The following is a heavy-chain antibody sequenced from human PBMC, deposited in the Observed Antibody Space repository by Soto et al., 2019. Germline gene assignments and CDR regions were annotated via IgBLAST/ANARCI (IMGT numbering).Heavy chain of an antibody. CDR3: AHGSGWLSDY. CDR2: IYWDDDK. V-gene: IGHV2-5*02. Sequence: GVNWIRQPPGKALEWLALIYWDDDKQYSPSLKSRLTITKDTSKNQVVLTITNMDPVDTATYYCAHGSGWLSDYWGQGTLVTVSS. CDR1: G. J-gene: IGHJ4*02. D-gene: IGHD6-19*01.